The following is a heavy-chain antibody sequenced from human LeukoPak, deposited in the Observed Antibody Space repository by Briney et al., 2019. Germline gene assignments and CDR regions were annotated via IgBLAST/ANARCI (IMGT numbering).Heavy chain of an antibody. CDR2: IYYKGGT. D-gene: IGHD5-24*01. V-gene: IGHV4-39*01. CDR3: ARFIPRWGSEY. Sequence: SETLSLTCTVSGVSISNSNYYWGWIRQPPGKGVVWLASIYYKGGTYYSPSLNSRVTISVDTSKSQFSLKLMSVTAADTAVYYCARFIPRWGSEYWGQGTLVTVSS. J-gene: IGHJ4*02. CDR1: GVSISNSNYY.